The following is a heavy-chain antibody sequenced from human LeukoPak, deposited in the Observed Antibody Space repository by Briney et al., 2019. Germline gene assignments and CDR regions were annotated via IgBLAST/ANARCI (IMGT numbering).Heavy chain of an antibody. J-gene: IGHJ5*02. Sequence: ASVKVSCKASGGIFSSYAISWVRQAPGQGLEWMGWMNPNSGNTGYVQKFQGRVTMTRNTSISTAYMELSSLRSEDTAVYYCARVGSQYIGELGPWGQGTLVTVSS. CDR1: GGIFSSYA. CDR3: ARVGSQYIGELGP. CDR2: MNPNSGNT. D-gene: IGHD3-10*01. V-gene: IGHV1-8*02.